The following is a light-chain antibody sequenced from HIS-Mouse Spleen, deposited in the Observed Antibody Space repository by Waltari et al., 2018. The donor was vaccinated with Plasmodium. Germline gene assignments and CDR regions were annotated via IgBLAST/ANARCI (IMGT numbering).Light chain of an antibody. V-gene: IGLV2-8*01. CDR1: SSDVGGSNY. J-gene: IGLJ2*01. CDR2: EVS. CDR3: SSYAGSNKV. Sequence: QSALTQPPSASGSPGPSVTIPCTGPSSDVGGSNYVSWYQQHPGKAPKLMIYEVSKRPSGVPDRFSGSKSGNTASLTVSGLQAEDEADYYCSSYAGSNKVFGGGTKLTVL.